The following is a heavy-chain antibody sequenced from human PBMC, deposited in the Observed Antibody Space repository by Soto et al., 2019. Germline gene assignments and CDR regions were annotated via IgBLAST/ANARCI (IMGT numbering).Heavy chain of an antibody. CDR2: ISYDGGNE. V-gene: IGHV3-30*18. CDR1: GFTFSSYG. J-gene: IGHJ6*02. Sequence: QVQLVESGGGVVQPGRSLRLSCAASGFTFSSYGMHWVRQAPGKGLEWVAVISYDGGNEYYADSVKGRFTISRDNFKNTQYLQMNSLRAGDTAVYYCAKDGSAVIPAAHPRRYGMDVWGQGTTVTVSS. CDR3: AKDGSAVIPAAHPRRYGMDV. D-gene: IGHD2-2*01.